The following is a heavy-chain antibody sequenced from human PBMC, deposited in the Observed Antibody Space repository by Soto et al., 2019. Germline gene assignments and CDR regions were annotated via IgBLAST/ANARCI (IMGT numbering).Heavy chain of an antibody. V-gene: IGHV4-34*01. CDR2: INHSGST. CDR3: ARGRYCSGGSCHPGPSCFDY. J-gene: IGHJ4*02. CDR1: GGSCSGYY. D-gene: IGHD2-15*01. Sequence: SETLSLTCAVYGGSCSGYYWSWIRQPPGKGLEWIGEINHSGSTNYNPSLKSRVTISVDTSKNQFSLKLSSVTAADTAVYYCARGRYCSGGSCHPGPSCFDYRGQGILVTGSS.